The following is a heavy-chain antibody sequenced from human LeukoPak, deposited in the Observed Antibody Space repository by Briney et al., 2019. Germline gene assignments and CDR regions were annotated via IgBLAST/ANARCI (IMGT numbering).Heavy chain of an antibody. Sequence: ASVKVSCKASGYTLTSYYIHWVRQAPGQGLEWMGIIDPSGGSTSYAQKFQGRVTMTRDTSTSTVYMELSSLRSEDTAVYYCARDRGGYSSSYYYGMDVWGQGTTVTVSS. CDR3: ARDRGGYSSSYYYGMDV. J-gene: IGHJ6*02. V-gene: IGHV1-46*01. CDR2: IDPSGGST. CDR1: GYTLTSYY. D-gene: IGHD5-12*01.